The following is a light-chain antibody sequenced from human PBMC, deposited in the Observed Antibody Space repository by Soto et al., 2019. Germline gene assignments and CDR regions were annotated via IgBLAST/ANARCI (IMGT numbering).Light chain of an antibody. CDR1: QSISSW. CDR2: DAS. V-gene: IGKV1-5*01. CDR3: QQGYSSPAT. J-gene: IGKJ5*01. Sequence: DIRMTKSPSTLSAYVGDRVTITCRASQSISSWLAWYQQKPGKAPKLLIYDASSLESGVPSRFSGSGSGTEFSLTITSLQAEDFATYYCQQGYSSPATFGQGRRLEIK.